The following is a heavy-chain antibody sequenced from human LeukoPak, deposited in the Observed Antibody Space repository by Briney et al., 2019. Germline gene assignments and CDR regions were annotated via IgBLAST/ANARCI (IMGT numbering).Heavy chain of an antibody. CDR1: GYSFTSYW. J-gene: IGHJ6*02. V-gene: IGHV5-51*01. Sequence: GESLKVSCKGSGYSFTSYWIGWVRQMPGKGLEWMGIIYPGDSDTRYSPSFQGQVTISADKSISTAYLQWSSLKASDTAMYYCAVITRVRGVSFPYGMDVWGQGTTVTVSS. CDR2: IYPGDSDT. CDR3: AVITRVRGVSFPYGMDV. D-gene: IGHD3-10*01.